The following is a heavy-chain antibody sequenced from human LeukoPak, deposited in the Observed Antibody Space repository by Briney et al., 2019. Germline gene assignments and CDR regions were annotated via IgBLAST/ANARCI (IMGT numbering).Heavy chain of an antibody. D-gene: IGHD3-22*01. J-gene: IGHJ4*02. CDR3: AKDRETLYDSSGYPDY. Sequence: PGGSLRLSCAASGFTFSSYGMHWVRQAPGKGLEWVAVISYDGSNKYYADSVKGRFTISRDNSKNTLYLQMTSLRAEDTAVYYCAKDRETLYDSSGYPDYWGPGTLVTVSS. CDR1: GFTFSSYG. CDR2: ISYDGSNK. V-gene: IGHV3-30*18.